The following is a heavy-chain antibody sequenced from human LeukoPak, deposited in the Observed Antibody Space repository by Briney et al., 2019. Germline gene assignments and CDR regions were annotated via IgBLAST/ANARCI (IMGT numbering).Heavy chain of an antibody. D-gene: IGHD6-19*01. CDR1: GFTFSSYW. CDR3: ARVGGDSSGWFSYFDY. J-gene: IGHJ4*02. CDR2: IKQDGSEK. Sequence: GGSLRLSCAASGFTFSSYWMSWVRQAPGKGLEWVANIKQDGSEKYYVDSVKGRFTISRDNAKNSLYLQMNSLRAEDTAVYYCARVGGDSSGWFSYFDYWGQGTLVTVSS. V-gene: IGHV3-7*01.